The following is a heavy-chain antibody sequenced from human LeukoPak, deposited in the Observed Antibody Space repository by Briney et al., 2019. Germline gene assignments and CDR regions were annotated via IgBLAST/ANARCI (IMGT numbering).Heavy chain of an antibody. Sequence: GASVKVSCKASGYTFTGYYMHWVRQAPGPGLEWMRWLNPNSGGTNYAQKFQGRVTMTRDTSISTAYMELSRLRPDDTAVYYCARVLRGIAAAGTRWFDPWGQGTLVTVSS. J-gene: IGHJ5*02. CDR3: ARVLRGIAAAGTRWFDP. CDR2: LNPNSGGT. CDR1: GYTFTGYY. D-gene: IGHD6-13*01. V-gene: IGHV1-2*02.